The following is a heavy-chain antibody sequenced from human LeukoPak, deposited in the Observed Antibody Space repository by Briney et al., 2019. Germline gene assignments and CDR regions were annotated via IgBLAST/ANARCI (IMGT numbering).Heavy chain of an antibody. CDR3: AKNSWEHDAFDI. Sequence: GGSLRLSCAASGFTFSSYNMNWVRQAPGKGLEWVSSISSSSSYIYYADSVKGRFTISRDNSKNTLYLQMNSLGAEDTAVYYCAKNSWEHDAFDIWGQGTMVTVSS. CDR2: ISSSSSYI. D-gene: IGHD1-26*01. CDR1: GFTFSSYN. J-gene: IGHJ3*02. V-gene: IGHV3-21*04.